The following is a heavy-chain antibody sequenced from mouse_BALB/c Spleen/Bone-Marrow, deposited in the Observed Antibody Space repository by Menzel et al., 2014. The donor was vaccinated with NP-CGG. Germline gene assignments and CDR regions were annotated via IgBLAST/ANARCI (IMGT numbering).Heavy chain of an antibody. J-gene: IGHJ3*01. V-gene: IGHV1-69*02. CDR3: AGFAY. Sequence: QVQLQQPGAELVKPGASEKLSCKASGHTFISNWMHWVKQRLGQGLEWIGEIDPSDSYTNYNQKFKSKATLTVYKSSSTACMQLSSLTSENSAIYYCAGFAYWGQGTLVTVPA. CDR1: GHTFISNW. CDR2: IDPSDSYT.